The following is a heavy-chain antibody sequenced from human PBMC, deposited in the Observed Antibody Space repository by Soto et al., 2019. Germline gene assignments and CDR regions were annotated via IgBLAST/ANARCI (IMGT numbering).Heavy chain of an antibody. J-gene: IGHJ3*02. Sequence: NPSETLSLTCAVYGGSFSGYYWSWIRQPPGKGLEWIGEINHSGSTNYNPSLKSRVTISVDTSKNQFSLKLSSVTAADTAVYYCAKGYSRTRDAFDIWGQGTMVTVSS. V-gene: IGHV4-34*01. CDR2: INHSGST. D-gene: IGHD6-13*01. CDR1: GGSFSGYY. CDR3: AKGYSRTRDAFDI.